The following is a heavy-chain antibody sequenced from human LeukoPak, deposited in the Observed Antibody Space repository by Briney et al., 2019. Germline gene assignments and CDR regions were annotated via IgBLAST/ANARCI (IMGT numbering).Heavy chain of an antibody. V-gene: IGHV3-11*04. CDR1: GFTFSDYY. D-gene: IGHD3-3*01. CDR3: ARVGTDNYDFWSGYLYYFDY. J-gene: IGHJ4*02. CDR2: ISSSGSTI. Sequence: LRLSXAASGFTFSDYYMSWIRQGPGKGLEWVSYISSSGSTIYYADSVKGRFTISRDNAKNSLYLQMNSLRAEDTAVYYCARVGTDNYDFWSGYLYYFDYWGQGTLVTVSS.